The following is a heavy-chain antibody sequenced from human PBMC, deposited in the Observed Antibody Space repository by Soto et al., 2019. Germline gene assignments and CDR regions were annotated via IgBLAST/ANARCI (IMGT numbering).Heavy chain of an antibody. V-gene: IGHV3-23*01. CDR1: GFTFSSYA. D-gene: IGHD2-15*01. J-gene: IGHJ5*02. CDR3: AKDSRSHPQGWFDP. CDR2: ISGSGDYT. Sequence: EVQLLESGGGLVQPGESLRLSCAASGFTFSSYAMTWVRQAPGKGLEWVSSISGSGDYTYFADSVKGRFTISRDNSQDNLYLQMSSLRGEDPAVYYCAKDSRSHPQGWFDPWGQGTLVTVSS.